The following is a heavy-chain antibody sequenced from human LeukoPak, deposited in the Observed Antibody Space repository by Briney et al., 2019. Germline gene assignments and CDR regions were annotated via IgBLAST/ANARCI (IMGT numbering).Heavy chain of an antibody. CDR3: ARFTSNTYYDILTGYYDY. D-gene: IGHD3-9*01. CDR1: GYTFTSYD. V-gene: IGHV1-8*01. Sequence: ASVKVSCKASGYTFTSYDINWVRQATGQGLEWMGWMNPNSGNTGYAQKFQGRVTMTRNTSISTAYMELSSLRSDDTAVYYCARFTSNTYYDILTGYYDYWGQGTLVTVSS. CDR2: MNPNSGNT. J-gene: IGHJ4*02.